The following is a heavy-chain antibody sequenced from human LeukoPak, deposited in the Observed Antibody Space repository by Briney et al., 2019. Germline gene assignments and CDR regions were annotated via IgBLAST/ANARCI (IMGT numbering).Heavy chain of an antibody. CDR1: GFTFSSYS. D-gene: IGHD3-10*01. V-gene: IGHV3-48*01. J-gene: IGHJ3*02. CDR2: ISSSSSTI. Sequence: PGGSLRLSCAASGFTFSSYSMNWVRQAPGKGLEWVSYISSSSSTIYYADSVKGRFTISRDNAKNSLYLQMNSLRAEDTAVYYYAREAGYYYGSGSDAFDIWGQGTMVTVSS. CDR3: AREAGYYYGSGSDAFDI.